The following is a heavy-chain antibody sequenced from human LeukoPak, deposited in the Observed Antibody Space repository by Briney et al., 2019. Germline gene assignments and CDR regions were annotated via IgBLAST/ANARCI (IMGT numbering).Heavy chain of an antibody. Sequence: GGSLRLSCAASGFTFSDYYMSWIRQAPGKGLEWVSYISSSSSYTNYADSVKGRFTISRDNAKNSLYLQMNSLRAEDTAVYYCAREVSSGGWLDPWGQGTLVTVSS. V-gene: IGHV3-11*05. CDR3: AREVSSGGWLDP. J-gene: IGHJ5*02. D-gene: IGHD3-10*01. CDR1: GFTFSDYY. CDR2: ISSSSSYT.